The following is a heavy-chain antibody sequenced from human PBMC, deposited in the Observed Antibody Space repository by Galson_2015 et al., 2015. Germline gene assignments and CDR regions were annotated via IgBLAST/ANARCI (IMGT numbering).Heavy chain of an antibody. D-gene: IGHD3-10*01. CDR3: AMNGYYNGYAEGY. CDR2: INRGGSST. V-gene: IGHV3-74*01. J-gene: IGHJ4*02. Sequence: ASGFTLSSSWMHWVRQAPGKGLVWVSRINRGGSSTSYADSVKGRFTISRDNAKSTLHLQMNSLRAEDTAVYYCAMNGYYNGYAEGYWGQGTLVTVSS. CDR1: GFTLSSSW.